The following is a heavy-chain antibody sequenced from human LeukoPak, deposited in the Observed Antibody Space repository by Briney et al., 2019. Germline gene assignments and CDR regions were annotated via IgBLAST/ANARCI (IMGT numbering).Heavy chain of an antibody. D-gene: IGHD3-10*01. J-gene: IGHJ5*02. V-gene: IGHV3-23*01. CDR2: ITGNGANT. Sequence: GGSLRLSCAASGFTFSSYGMSWVRQAPGKGLEWVSAITGNGANTFYADSVKGRFTISRDNSKNTMYLQMNSLRAEDTALYYCARDRSGSYPNWFDPWGQGTRVTVSS. CDR1: GFTFSSYG. CDR3: ARDRSGSYPNWFDP.